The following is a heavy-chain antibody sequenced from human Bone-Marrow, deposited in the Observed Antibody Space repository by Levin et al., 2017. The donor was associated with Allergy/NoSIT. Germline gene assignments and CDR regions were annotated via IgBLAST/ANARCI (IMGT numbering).Heavy chain of an antibody. J-gene: IGHJ6*02. CDR1: GFTFNAYG. D-gene: IGHD3-10*01. CDR2: MSGTTGSD. CDR3: AKRTTVYFYYNGVDA. V-gene: IGHV3-23*01. Sequence: PGGSLRLSCVASGFTFNAYGMNWVRRAPGKGLEWVSAMSGTTGSDGYADSVKGRFTISRDSSKNTLFLQMDSLRVEDTAMYYCAKRTTVYFYYNGVDAWGHGTTVTVFS.